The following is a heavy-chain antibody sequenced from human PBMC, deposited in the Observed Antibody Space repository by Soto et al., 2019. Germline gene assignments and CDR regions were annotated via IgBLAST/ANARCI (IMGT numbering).Heavy chain of an antibody. CDR3: ARLPLMYFSIDY. V-gene: IGHV4-30-4*01. CDR2: IYYSGST. J-gene: IGHJ4*02. D-gene: IGHD3-3*01. CDR1: GGSISSGDYY. Sequence: SETLSLTCTVSGGSISSGDYYWSWIRQPPGKGLEWIGYIYYSGSTYYNPSLKSRVTISVDTSKNQFSLKLSSVTAADTAVYYCARLPLMYFSIDYWGQGNLVTVSS.